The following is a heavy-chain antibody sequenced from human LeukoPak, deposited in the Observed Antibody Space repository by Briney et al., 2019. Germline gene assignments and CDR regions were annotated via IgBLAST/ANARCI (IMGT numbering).Heavy chain of an antibody. CDR1: GGSISSYY. CDR2: IYYSGST. D-gene: IGHD2-2*01. CDR3: ASLYCSSTSCYLFH. Sequence: KSSETLSLTCTVSGGSISSYYWSWSRQTPGKGLEWIGYIYYSGSTNYNPSLKSRVNISVDTSKNQFSLKLSSVTAADTALYYCASLYCSSTSCYLFHWGQGTLVPVSS. V-gene: IGHV4-59*08. J-gene: IGHJ4*02.